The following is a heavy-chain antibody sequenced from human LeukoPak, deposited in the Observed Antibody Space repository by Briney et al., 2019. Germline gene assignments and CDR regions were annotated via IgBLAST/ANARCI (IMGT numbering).Heavy chain of an antibody. CDR3: ARDDTQLEPVLFDP. CDR1: GFTFSSYW. V-gene: IGHV3-7*01. J-gene: IGHJ5*02. D-gene: IGHD1-1*01. CDR2: IKQDGSEK. Sequence: PGGSLRLSCAASGFTFSSYWMSWVRQAPGKGLEWVANIKQDGSEKYYVDSVKGRFTISRDNAKNSLYLQMNSLRAEDTAVYYCARDDTQLEPVLFDPWGQGTLVTVSS.